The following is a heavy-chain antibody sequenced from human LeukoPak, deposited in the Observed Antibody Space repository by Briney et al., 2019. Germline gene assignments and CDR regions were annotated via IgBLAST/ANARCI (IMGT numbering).Heavy chain of an antibody. CDR2: IIAIFGTA. V-gene: IGHV1-69*01. D-gene: IGHD3-3*01. CDR3: AQRLYDFWSGYYYYYGMDV. J-gene: IGHJ6*02. CDR1: GGTFSSYA. Sequence: SVKVSCKASGGTFSSYAISWVRQAPGQGLEWMGGIIAIFGTANYAQKFQGRVTITADESTSTAYMELSSLRSEDTAVYYCAQRLYDFWSGYYYYYGMDVWGQGTTVTVSS.